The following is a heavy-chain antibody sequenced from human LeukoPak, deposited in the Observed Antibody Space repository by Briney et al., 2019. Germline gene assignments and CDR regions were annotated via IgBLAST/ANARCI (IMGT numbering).Heavy chain of an antibody. CDR1: GGSVRSSRPY. Sequence: SETLSLTCTASGGSVRSSRPYWGWIRQSPGKGLEWIGSVYYVGNAYYRPSLLSRATISIDTSKTHISLRLTSMTATDTGIYYCATHDEGSYFETWGQGALVTVSS. D-gene: IGHD3-10*01. CDR3: ATHDEGSYFET. CDR2: VYYVGNA. J-gene: IGHJ5*02. V-gene: IGHV4-39*02.